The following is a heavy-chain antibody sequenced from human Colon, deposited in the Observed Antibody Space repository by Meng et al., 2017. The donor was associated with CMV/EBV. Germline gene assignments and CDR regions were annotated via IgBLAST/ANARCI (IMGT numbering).Heavy chain of an antibody. CDR1: GFTLSPYW. CDR2: INKDGGNT. J-gene: IGHJ6*02. CDR3: AREDIVVVPATVVAYYYYYYGMDV. V-gene: IGHV3-74*01. D-gene: IGHD2-2*01. Sequence: GESLKISCAASGFTLSPYWMHWVRQAPGKGLEWVSRINKDGGNTTYADSVKGRFTISRDNAKNTLYLQMNSLRAEDTAVYYCAREDIVVVPATVVAYYYYYYGMDVWGQGTTVTVSS.